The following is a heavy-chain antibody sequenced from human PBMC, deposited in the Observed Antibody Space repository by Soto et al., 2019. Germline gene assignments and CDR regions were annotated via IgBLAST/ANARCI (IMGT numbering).Heavy chain of an antibody. Sequence: GGSLRLSCAASGFTFDDYAMHWVRQAPGKGLEWVSGLSWNSGSIGYADSVRGRFTISRDNAKNSLYLQMNSLRAEDTALYYCANDGGSGPWFDYWGQGTLVTVSS. CDR3: ANDGGSGPWFDY. D-gene: IGHD3-10*01. V-gene: IGHV3-9*01. CDR1: GFTFDDYA. CDR2: LSWNSGSI. J-gene: IGHJ4*02.